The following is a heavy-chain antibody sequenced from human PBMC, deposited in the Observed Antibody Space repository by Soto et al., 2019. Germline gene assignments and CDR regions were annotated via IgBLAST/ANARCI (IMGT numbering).Heavy chain of an antibody. D-gene: IGHD3-10*01. Sequence: VGSLRLSCAASGFSFGSYALSWVRQAPGKGLEWVSTISGSDGKTFYADSVKGRFSISRDTSQSTLYLQMNSLRADDTAMYYCARWSYPDYWGQGTRVTVSS. CDR3: ARWSYPDY. J-gene: IGHJ1*01. CDR1: GFSFGSYA. V-gene: IGHV3-23*01. CDR2: ISGSDGKT.